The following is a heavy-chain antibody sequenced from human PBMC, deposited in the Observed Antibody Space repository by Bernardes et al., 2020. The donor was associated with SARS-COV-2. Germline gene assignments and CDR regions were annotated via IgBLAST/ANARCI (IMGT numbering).Heavy chain of an antibody. CDR1: GYTFIDYY. J-gene: IGHJ4*02. V-gene: IGHV1-2*04. CDR2: INPNNGDT. CDR3: ATAREGSIGRHSSLDH. Sequence: ASVKVSCKASGYTFIDYYMHWVRQAPGQGLEWMGWINPNNGDTDYAQNFQGWVTMTRDTSITTAYIELSRLASDDTAVYYCATAREGSIGRHSSLDHWGQGTLVTVSS. D-gene: IGHD1-1*01.